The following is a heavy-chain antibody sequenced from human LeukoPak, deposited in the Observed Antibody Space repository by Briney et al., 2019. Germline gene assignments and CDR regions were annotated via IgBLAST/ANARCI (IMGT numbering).Heavy chain of an antibody. CDR1: GAFISNEF. CDR3: ARARRDAYNNDVWSKSPSYCFDY. J-gene: IGHJ4*02. CDR2: TSYSGSI. D-gene: IGHD5-24*01. V-gene: IGHV4-59*08. Sequence: PSETLSLTCTVSGAFISNEFWSWIRQPPGKGLEYIGYTSYSGSINYNPSLESRVNISVDTSKNQISLNLKFVTAADTAVYYCARARRDAYNNDVWSKSPSYCFDYWGQGTLVTVSS.